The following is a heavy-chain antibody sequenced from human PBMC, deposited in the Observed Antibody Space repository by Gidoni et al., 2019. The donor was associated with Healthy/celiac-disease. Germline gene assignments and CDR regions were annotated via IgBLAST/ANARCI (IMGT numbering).Heavy chain of an antibody. V-gene: IGHV4-61*01. Sequence: QVQLQESGPGLVKPSEPLSLTCTVAGDSVSSGSYYSIWTRQPPGKGLEWIGYIYYRGSTNSTPSLKSRVTISVDTSKNQFSLKLSSVTAADTAVYYCAREAYDYGVPKNPPHYYYYYGMDVWGQGTTVTVSS. J-gene: IGHJ6*02. CDR3: AREAYDYGVPKNPPHYYYYYGMDV. D-gene: IGHD4-17*01. CDR1: GDSVSSGSYY. CDR2: IYYRGST.